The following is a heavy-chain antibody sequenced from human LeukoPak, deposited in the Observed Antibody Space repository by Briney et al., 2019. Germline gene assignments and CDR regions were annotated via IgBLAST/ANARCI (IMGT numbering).Heavy chain of an antibody. Sequence: GGSLRLSCAASGFIFSGSSMNWVRQAPGKGLEWISYITSSSSTIYYADSVKGRFTITRDNAKNSLYLQMSSLRAEDTAVYYCARGRGSYQAFDFWGQGTLVTVSS. J-gene: IGHJ4*02. CDR2: ITSSSSTI. D-gene: IGHD1-26*01. CDR1: GFIFSGSS. CDR3: ARGRGSYQAFDF. V-gene: IGHV3-48*01.